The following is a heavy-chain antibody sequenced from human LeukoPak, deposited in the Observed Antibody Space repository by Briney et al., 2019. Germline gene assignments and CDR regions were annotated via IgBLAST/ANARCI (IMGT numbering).Heavy chain of an antibody. J-gene: IGHJ5*02. D-gene: IGHD5-12*01. CDR1: GYTFTSCY. V-gene: IGHV1-46*01. Sequence: ASVKVSCKASGYTFTSCYMHWVRQAPGQGLEWTGIINPSGGSTSYAQKFQGRVTMTRDMSTSTVYMELSSLRSEDTAVYYCARVVVATIVDSPFDPWGQGTLVTVSS. CDR3: ARVVVATIVDSPFDP. CDR2: INPSGGST.